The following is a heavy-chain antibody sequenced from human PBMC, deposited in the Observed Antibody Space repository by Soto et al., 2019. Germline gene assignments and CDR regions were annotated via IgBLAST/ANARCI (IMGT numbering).Heavy chain of an antibody. J-gene: IGHJ5*02. CDR2: IYHSGST. D-gene: IGHD2-2*01. V-gene: IGHV4-30-2*01. CDR3: ARVPDR. Sequence: TLSLTCAVSGGSISSGGYSWSWIRQPPGKGLEWIGYIYHSGSTYYSPSLKSRVTISVDRSKNQFSLKLSSVTAADTAVYYCARVPDRWGQGTLVTVSS. CDR1: GGSISSGGYS.